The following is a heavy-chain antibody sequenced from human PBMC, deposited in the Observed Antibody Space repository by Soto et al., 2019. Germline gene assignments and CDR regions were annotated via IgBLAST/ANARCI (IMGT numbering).Heavy chain of an antibody. CDR3: ARALFPDVDIYAMDV. Sequence: QVQLVESGGGVVQPGRSLRLSCAASGFTFRDHAMHWVRQAPGKGREWLAIIWNDGSNKFYAGSVQGRFTISRDNSKNTVYLQMNTLSAEDTAVYYCARALFPDVDIYAMDVWGQGTTVTGSS. V-gene: IGHV3-33*01. J-gene: IGHJ6*02. D-gene: IGHD5-12*01. CDR1: GFTFRDHA. CDR2: IWNDGSNK.